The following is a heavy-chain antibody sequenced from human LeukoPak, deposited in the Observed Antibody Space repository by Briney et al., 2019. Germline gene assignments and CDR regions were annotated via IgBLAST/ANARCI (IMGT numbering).Heavy chain of an antibody. CDR3: ARDPEYSSSSHHDAFDI. D-gene: IGHD6-6*01. CDR1: GYTFTSYY. CDR2: INPSGGST. V-gene: IGHV1-46*01. Sequence: ASVKVSCKASGYTFTSYYMHWVRQAPGQGLEWMGIINPSGGSTSYAQKFQGRVTMTRDTSTSTVYMELSSLRSEDTAVYYCARDPEYSSSSHHDAFDIWGQGTMVTVSS. J-gene: IGHJ3*02.